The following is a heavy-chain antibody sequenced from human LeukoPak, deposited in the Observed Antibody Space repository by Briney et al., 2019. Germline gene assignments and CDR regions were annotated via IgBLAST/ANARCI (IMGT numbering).Heavy chain of an antibody. CDR2: ISGSGGST. Sequence: GGSLRLSCAASGFTFSSYAMSWVRQAPGKGLEWVSAISGSGGSTYYADSVKGRFTISRDNSKNTLYLRMNSLRAEDTAVYYFANSQFGSGCYLYFASWGKGPLVTFS. CDR1: GFTFSSYA. D-gene: IGHD3-9*01. V-gene: IGHV3-23*01. CDR3: ANSQFGSGCYLYFAS. J-gene: IGHJ5*02.